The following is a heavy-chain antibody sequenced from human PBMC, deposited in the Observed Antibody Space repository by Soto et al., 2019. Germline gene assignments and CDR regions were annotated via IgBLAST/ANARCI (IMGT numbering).Heavy chain of an antibody. CDR3: AKEWVYDTSGWSFDY. CDR1: GFTSSSYG. D-gene: IGHD3-22*01. J-gene: IGHJ4*02. V-gene: IGHV3-30*18. CDR2: ISYDGSNK. Sequence: GGSLRLSCAASGFTSSSYGMHWVRQAPGKGLEWVAVISYDGSNKYYADSLKGRFTISRDNSKNTLYLQMNSLRAEDTAVYYCAKEWVYDTSGWSFDYWGQGTLVTVSS.